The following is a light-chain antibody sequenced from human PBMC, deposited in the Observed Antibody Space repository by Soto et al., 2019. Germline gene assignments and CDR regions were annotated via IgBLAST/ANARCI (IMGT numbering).Light chain of an antibody. CDR1: QSISTY. CDR2: AAS. CDR3: QQSYSSPRT. J-gene: IGKJ1*01. V-gene: IGKV1-39*01. Sequence: IRMTQSPSSLSASTGDRVTITCRASQSISTYLNWYQQKPGKAPKLLIYAASSLQSGVPSTFSGSGSGTDFTLTISSLQPEDFATYYCQQSYSSPRTFGQGTKVDIK.